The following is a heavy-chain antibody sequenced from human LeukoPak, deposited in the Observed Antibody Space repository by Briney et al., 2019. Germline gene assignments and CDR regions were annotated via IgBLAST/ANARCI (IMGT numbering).Heavy chain of an antibody. D-gene: IGHD3-3*01. CDR1: GFTFSDYY. Sequence: GGSLRLSCAASGFTFSDYYMSWIRQAPGKGLEWVANIKQDGSEKYYVDSVKGRFTISRDNAKNSLYLQMNSLRAEDTAVYYCAIVAGTLRFFLDYWGQGTLVTVSS. CDR2: IKQDGSEK. J-gene: IGHJ4*02. CDR3: AIVAGTLRFFLDY. V-gene: IGHV3-7*01.